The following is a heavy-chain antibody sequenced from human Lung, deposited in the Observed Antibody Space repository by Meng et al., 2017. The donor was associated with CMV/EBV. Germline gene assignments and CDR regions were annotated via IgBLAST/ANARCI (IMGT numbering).Heavy chain of an antibody. V-gene: IGHV2-5*02. J-gene: IGHJ4*02. CDR2: IYWDDEK. CDR1: INIVG. CDR3: VHTYSVLGSGYSSQHIFDY. Sequence: INIVGVGEIRQPPGTALAWLALIYWDDEKRYSPSLENRLTIPKGTSKKQVVLTMTNMDPVDTATYYCVHTYSVLGSGYSSQHIFDYWGQGALVTVSS. D-gene: IGHD3-3*01.